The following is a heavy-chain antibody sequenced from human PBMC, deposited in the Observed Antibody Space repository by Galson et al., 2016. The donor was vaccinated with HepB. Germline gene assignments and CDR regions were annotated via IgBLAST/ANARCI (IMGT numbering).Heavy chain of an antibody. CDR3: TNSGDYHFYGLGV. CDR1: GFMFTNYA. Sequence: SLRLSCAASGFMFTNYAIHWVRQAPGKGLEWVAVIWYDGSNKYYADSVKGRFTLSRDNSKNTLLLQMNSLRADDTAVYYCTNSGDYHFYGLGVWGQETTVTVSS. J-gene: IGHJ6*02. V-gene: IGHV3-33*06. CDR2: IWYDGSNK.